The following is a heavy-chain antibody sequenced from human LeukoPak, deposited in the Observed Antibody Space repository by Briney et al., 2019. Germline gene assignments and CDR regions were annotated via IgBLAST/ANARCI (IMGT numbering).Heavy chain of an antibody. J-gene: IGHJ6*03. D-gene: IGHD3-10*01. CDR3: ARDVELGSGSYYSPSDYYYMDV. V-gene: IGHV4-39*02. CDR1: GGSISSSSYY. CDR2: MYYSSST. Sequence: PSETLSLTCTVSGGSISSSSYYWGWLRQPPGKGLEWIGSMYYSSSTYSNPALKRRATTSVNTSKNQDSLKLSSVIAADTAVYYCARDVELGSGSYYSPSDYYYMDVWGKGTTVTVSS.